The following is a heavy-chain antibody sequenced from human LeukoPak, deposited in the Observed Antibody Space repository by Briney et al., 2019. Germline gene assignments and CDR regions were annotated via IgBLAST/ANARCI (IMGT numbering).Heavy chain of an antibody. CDR2: IYTSGST. CDR1: GGSFGGYY. J-gene: IGHJ4*02. V-gene: IGHV4-4*07. CDR3: ARDYGDYSWYFDY. D-gene: IGHD4-17*01. Sequence: SETLSLTCAVYGGSFGGYYWSWIRQPAGKGLEWIGRIYTSGSTNYNPSLKSRVTMSVATSKNQFSLKLSSVTAADTAVYYCARDYGDYSWYFDYWGQGTLVTVSS.